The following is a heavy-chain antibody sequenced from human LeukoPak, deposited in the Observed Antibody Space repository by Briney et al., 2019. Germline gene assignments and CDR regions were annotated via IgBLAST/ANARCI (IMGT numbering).Heavy chain of an antibody. Sequence: GASVKVSCKASGYTFTSYGISWVRQAPGQGLEWMGWTSAYNGNTNYAQKLQGRVTMTTDTSTSTAYMELRSLRSDDTAVYYCARIFLSVVAPKRWFDPWGQGTLVTVSS. CDR1: GYTFTSYG. J-gene: IGHJ5*02. CDR3: ARIFLSVVAPKRWFDP. V-gene: IGHV1-18*01. CDR2: TSAYNGNT. D-gene: IGHD4-23*01.